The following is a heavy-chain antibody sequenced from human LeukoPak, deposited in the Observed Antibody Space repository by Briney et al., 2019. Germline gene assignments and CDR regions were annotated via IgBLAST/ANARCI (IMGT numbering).Heavy chain of an antibody. Sequence: GGSLRLSCAGSGFTFSNYAMSWVRQAPGKGLELVSGISGNGNTTYYADSVKGRFTISRDNSKNSLYLQMNILRPEDTAVHYCAKDYRGSGYSFDVWGQGSMVAVSS. CDR3: AKDYRGSGYSFDV. V-gene: IGHV3-23*01. D-gene: IGHD3-3*01. CDR1: GFTFSNYA. CDR2: ISGNGNTT. J-gene: IGHJ3*01.